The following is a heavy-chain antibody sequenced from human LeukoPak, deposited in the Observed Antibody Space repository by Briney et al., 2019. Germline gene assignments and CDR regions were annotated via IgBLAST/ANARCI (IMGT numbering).Heavy chain of an antibody. CDR1: GFTFSNYA. J-gene: IGHJ4*02. CDR3: AKGSKGIAVAGSFDY. Sequence: GSLRLSCAASGFTFSNYAMSWVRQAPGKGLEWVSVISGSGHNTYYADSVKGRFTISRDNSKNTLYLRMSSLRAEDTAIYHCAKGSKGIAVAGSFDYWGQGTLVIVSS. D-gene: IGHD6-19*01. CDR2: ISGSGHNT. V-gene: IGHV3-23*01.